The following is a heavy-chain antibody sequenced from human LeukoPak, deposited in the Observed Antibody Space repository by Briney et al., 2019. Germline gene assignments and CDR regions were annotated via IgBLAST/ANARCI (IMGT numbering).Heavy chain of an antibody. CDR2: INQDGTEK. Sequence: GGSLRLSCAASGFTFTTYWMSWVRQLPGKGLEWVANINQDGTEKYYVDSVKGRFTISRDNAKNSLYLQMDSLRAEDTAVYYCAGGIAAADMWGQGTLVTVSS. J-gene: IGHJ4*02. CDR1: GFTFTTYW. D-gene: IGHD6-13*01. V-gene: IGHV3-7*01. CDR3: AGGIAAADM.